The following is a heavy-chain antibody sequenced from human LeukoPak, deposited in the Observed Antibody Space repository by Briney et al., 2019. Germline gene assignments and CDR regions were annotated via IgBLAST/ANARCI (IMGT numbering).Heavy chain of an antibody. V-gene: IGHV3-7*01. CDR3: ARGRSSTSFLYYYYYYMDV. CDR1: GFTFSSYW. J-gene: IGHJ6*03. D-gene: IGHD2-2*01. Sequence: GGSLRLSCAASGFTFSSYWMSWVRQAPGKGLEWVANIKQDGSEKYYVDSVKGRFTISRDNAKNSLYLRMNSLRAEDTAVYYCARGRSSTSFLYYYYYYMDVWGKGTTVTVSS. CDR2: IKQDGSEK.